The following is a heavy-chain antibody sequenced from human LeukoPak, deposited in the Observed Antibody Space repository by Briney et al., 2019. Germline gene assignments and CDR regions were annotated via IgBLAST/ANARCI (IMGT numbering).Heavy chain of an antibody. D-gene: IGHD3-22*01. CDR1: GYSFTRYW. Sequence: GESLKISCKGSGYSFTRYWIGWVRQMPGKGLEWMGIIYPGDSDTRYSPSFQGQVAISVDKSISTAYLQWSSLKASDTAMYYCARAERYYYDSSGYLFDYWGQGTLVTVSS. J-gene: IGHJ4*02. CDR3: ARAERYYYDSSGYLFDY. V-gene: IGHV5-51*01. CDR2: IYPGDSDT.